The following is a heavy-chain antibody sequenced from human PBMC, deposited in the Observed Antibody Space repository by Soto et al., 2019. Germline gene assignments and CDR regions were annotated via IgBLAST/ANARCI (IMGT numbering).Heavy chain of an antibody. V-gene: IGHV3-66*01. CDR3: ASDHGCSGWHS. CDR1: GFTVSTYY. J-gene: IGHJ4*02. D-gene: IGHD6-19*01. Sequence: EVPLVESGGGLVQPGGSLRLSCVGSGFTVSTYYMSWVRQAPGKGLEWVSSIHRDGTTYYAGSVKGRFIVSRDSSENTVSLQMNSLTADDTAVYFCASDHGCSGWHSWGQGTVVTVSS. CDR2: IHRDGTT.